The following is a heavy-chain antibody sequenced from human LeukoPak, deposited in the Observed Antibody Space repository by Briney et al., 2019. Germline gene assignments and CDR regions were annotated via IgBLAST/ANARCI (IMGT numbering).Heavy chain of an antibody. J-gene: IGHJ5*02. CDR1: GGTFSSYA. Sequence: SVKVSCKASGGTFSSYAISWVRQAPGQGLEWMGRIIPILGIANYAQKFQGRVTITADKSTSTAYMELSSLRSEDTAVYYCASWPGGNSRGSAWFDPWGQGTLVTVSS. D-gene: IGHD4-23*01. CDR3: ASWPGGNSRGSAWFDP. V-gene: IGHV1-69*04. CDR2: IIPILGIA.